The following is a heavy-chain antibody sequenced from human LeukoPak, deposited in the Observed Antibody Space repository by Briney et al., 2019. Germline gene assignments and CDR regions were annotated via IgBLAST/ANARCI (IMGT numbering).Heavy chain of an antibody. CDR3: ATTDYDFMSGSYYMDV. Sequence: ASVKVSCKASGGTFRSYAITWVRQAPGQGPEWMGRTIPILGTTKYTRKFQGRLTITTDESTSTAYMELSSLISEDTAVYFCATTDYDFMSGSYYMDVWGKGTTVIVSS. CDR1: GGTFRSYA. V-gene: IGHV1-69*11. J-gene: IGHJ6*03. D-gene: IGHD3-3*01. CDR2: TIPILGTT.